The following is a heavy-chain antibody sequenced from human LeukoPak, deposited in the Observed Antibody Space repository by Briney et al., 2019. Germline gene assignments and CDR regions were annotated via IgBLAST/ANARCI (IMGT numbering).Heavy chain of an antibody. CDR1: GFTFSSYS. Sequence: KTGGSLRLSCAASGFTFSSYSMNWVRQAPGKGLEWVSSISSSSSYIYYVDSVKGRFTISRDNAKNSLYLQMNSLRAEDTAVYYCARDPTEYQLLYVGSYYYYGMDVWGQGTTVTVSS. CDR2: ISSSSSYI. V-gene: IGHV3-21*01. D-gene: IGHD2-2*02. J-gene: IGHJ6*02. CDR3: ARDPTEYQLLYVGSYYYYGMDV.